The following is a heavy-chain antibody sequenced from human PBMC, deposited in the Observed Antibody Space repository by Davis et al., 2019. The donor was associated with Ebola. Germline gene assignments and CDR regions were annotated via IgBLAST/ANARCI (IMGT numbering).Heavy chain of an antibody. CDR3: ARQLRYFDWPHQGYFDY. Sequence: PGGSLRLSCAASGFTFSSYSMNWVRQAPGKGLEWVSSISSDSDYIYYADSAKGRFTISRDNSKNTLYLQMNSLRAGDTAVYYCARQLRYFDWPHQGYFDYWGQGTLVTVSP. CDR2: ISSDSDYI. J-gene: IGHJ4*02. V-gene: IGHV3-21*01. CDR1: GFTFSSYS. D-gene: IGHD3-9*01.